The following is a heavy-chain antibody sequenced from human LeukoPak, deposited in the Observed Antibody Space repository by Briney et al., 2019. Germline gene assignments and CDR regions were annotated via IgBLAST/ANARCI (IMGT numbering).Heavy chain of an antibody. Sequence: SESLSLTWTVSGGSISSSSYYWGWLRQPPGKGLDWFGSIYYSGSTYYNPSLKSRVTISVDTSKNQFSLKLSSVTAADTAVYYCARSKGRYYDFWSGYYSYYFDYWGQGTLVTVSS. CDR1: GGSISSSSYY. D-gene: IGHD3-3*01. CDR3: ARSKGRYYDFWSGYYSYYFDY. CDR2: IYYSGST. V-gene: IGHV4-39*01. J-gene: IGHJ4*02.